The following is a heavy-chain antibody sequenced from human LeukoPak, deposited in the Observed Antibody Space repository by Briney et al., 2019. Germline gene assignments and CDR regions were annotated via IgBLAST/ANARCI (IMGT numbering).Heavy chain of an antibody. V-gene: IGHV3-48*04. J-gene: IGHJ4*02. CDR2: ISSSGSTI. D-gene: IGHD5-18*01. CDR3: ARDDSYGLDY. Sequence: TGGSLRLSCAASGFSFNNAWMTWVRQAPGKGLEWVSYISSSGSTIYYADSVKGRFTISRDNAKNSLYLQMNSLRAEDTAVYYCARDDSYGLDYWGQGTRVTVSS. CDR1: GFSFNNAW.